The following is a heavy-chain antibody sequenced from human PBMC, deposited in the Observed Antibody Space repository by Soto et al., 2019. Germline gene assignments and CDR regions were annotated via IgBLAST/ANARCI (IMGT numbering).Heavy chain of an antibody. CDR2: INAGNGNT. V-gene: IGHV1-3*01. J-gene: IGHJ4*02. D-gene: IGHD6-19*01. CDR3: ARDGAVAGDSNFDY. Sequence: ASVKVSCKASGYTFTSYAMHWVRQAPGQRLEWMGWINAGNGNTKYSQKFQGRVTITTDTSASTAYMELSSLRSEDTAMYYCARDGAVAGDSNFDYWGQGTLVTVSS. CDR1: GYTFTSYA.